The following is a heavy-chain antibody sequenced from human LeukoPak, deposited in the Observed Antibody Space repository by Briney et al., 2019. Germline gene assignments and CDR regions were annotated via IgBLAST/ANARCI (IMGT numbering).Heavy chain of an antibody. CDR1: GYTFTSYY. J-gene: IGHJ6*02. V-gene: IGHV1-46*01. D-gene: IGHD3-10*01. CDR2: INPSGGST. CDR3: AREGITMVRGVIYGMDV. Sequence: ASVKVSCKASGYTFTSYYMHWVRQAPGQGLEWMGIINPSGGSTSYAQKFQGRVTMTRDTSTSTVYMELNSLRAEDTAVYYCAREGITMVRGVIYGMDVWGQGTTVTVSS.